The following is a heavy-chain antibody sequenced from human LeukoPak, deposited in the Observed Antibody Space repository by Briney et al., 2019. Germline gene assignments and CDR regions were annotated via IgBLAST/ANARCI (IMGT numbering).Heavy chain of an antibody. CDR2: ISGSGNFI. D-gene: IGHD3-10*01. J-gene: IGHJ3*02. CDR3: ARVRAGFQLYYGSGTAFDI. Sequence: GGSLRLSCAASGFTFSSYSMNWVRQAPGKGLEWVSYISGSGNFIYYADSVKGRFTISRDNAKNSLYLQMNSLRVEDTAIYYCARVRAGFQLYYGSGTAFDIWGQGTMVTVSS. CDR1: GFTFSSYS. V-gene: IGHV3-21*05.